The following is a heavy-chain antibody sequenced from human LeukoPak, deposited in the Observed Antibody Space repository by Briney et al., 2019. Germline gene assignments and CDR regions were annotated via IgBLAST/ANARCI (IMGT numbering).Heavy chain of an antibody. Sequence: GASLRLSCAASGFTFSNYAMSWVRQAPGKGLEWVSAITGSGGNTYYADSVKGRFTISRDNSKNTVFLQMNSLRAEDTAVYYCAKRGDYDVLTGYYVSDYWGQGTLVTVSS. CDR2: ITGSGGNT. J-gene: IGHJ4*02. CDR3: AKRGDYDVLTGYYVSDY. D-gene: IGHD3-9*01. V-gene: IGHV3-23*01. CDR1: GFTFSNYA.